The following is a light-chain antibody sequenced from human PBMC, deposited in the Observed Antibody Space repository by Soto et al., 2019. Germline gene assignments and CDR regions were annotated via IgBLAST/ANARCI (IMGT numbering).Light chain of an antibody. CDR1: QNINGW. CDR2: KTS. Sequence: DIQMTQSPSSVSASVGDRVTITCRASQNINGWLAWYQRKPGKAPKLLIHKTSNLESGVPLRFSGSGSGTEFTLTISSLQPDDFATYYCQQYKDYWTFGQGTKVDIK. V-gene: IGKV1-5*03. CDR3: QQYKDYWT. J-gene: IGKJ1*01.